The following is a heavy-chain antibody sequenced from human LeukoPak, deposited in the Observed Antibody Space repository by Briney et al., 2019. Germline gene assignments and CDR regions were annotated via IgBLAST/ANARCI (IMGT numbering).Heavy chain of an antibody. J-gene: IGHJ3*02. D-gene: IGHD2-15*01. CDR1: GFTVSSNY. CDR2: IYSGGST. Sequence: PGGSLRLSCAASGFTVSSNYMSWVRQAPGKGLEWVSVIYSGGSTYYADSVKGRFTISRDNSKNTLYLQMNSLRAEDTAVYYCARDVGSGCSGGSCYLSAFDIWGQGTMVTVSS. V-gene: IGHV3-66*01. CDR3: ARDVGSGCSGGSCYLSAFDI.